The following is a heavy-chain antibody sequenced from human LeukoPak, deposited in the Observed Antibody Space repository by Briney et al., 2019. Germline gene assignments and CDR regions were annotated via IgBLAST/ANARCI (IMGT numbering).Heavy chain of an antibody. J-gene: IGHJ6*03. D-gene: IGHD6-19*01. Sequence: GASVKVSCKASGYTLTGYYMHWVRQAPGQGLEWMGWIYPNSGGTNYAQKFQGRVTMTRDTSISTAYMELSRLRSDDTAVYYCARSEQFPYYMDVWGKGTTVTVSS. V-gene: IGHV1-2*02. CDR3: ARSEQFPYYMDV. CDR1: GYTLTGYY. CDR2: IYPNSGGT.